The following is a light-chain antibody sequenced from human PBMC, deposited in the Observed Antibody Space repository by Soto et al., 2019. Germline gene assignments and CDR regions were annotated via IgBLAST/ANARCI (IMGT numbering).Light chain of an antibody. CDR1: QSISTW. V-gene: IGKV1-5*03. CDR3: QQYNAYPLT. J-gene: IGKJ4*01. Sequence: DIQMTQSPSTLSASVGDRVTITCWASQSISTWLAWYQQKPGKAPKLLIYKASSLEGGVPSRFSGSGSGTEFNITISSLQPDDFATYYCQQYNAYPLTFGGGTTVEIK. CDR2: KAS.